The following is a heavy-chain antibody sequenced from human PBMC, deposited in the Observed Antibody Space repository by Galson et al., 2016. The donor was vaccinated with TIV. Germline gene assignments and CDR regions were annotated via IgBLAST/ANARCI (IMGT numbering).Heavy chain of an antibody. J-gene: IGHJ4*02. CDR2: ISNTGADT. CDR1: GLVSSSFA. V-gene: IGHV3-23*01. Sequence: SLRLSCAASGLVSSSFAMNWVRQAPGKGLEWVSTISNTGADTFHADSVKGRFAISRDNSKNMLYLHMTSLRADDTAVYYCAKRSTWFGESLSHWGQGTPVTVSS. CDR3: AKRSTWFGESLSH. D-gene: IGHD3-10*01.